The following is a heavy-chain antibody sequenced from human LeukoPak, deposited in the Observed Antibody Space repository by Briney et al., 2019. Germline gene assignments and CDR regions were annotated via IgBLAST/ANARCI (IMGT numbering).Heavy chain of an antibody. V-gene: IGHV4-39*01. CDR1: GGSISSSSYY. J-gene: IGHJ4*02. D-gene: IGHD5-18*01. CDR3: ARQYGYSYGYYFDY. CDR2: IYYSGST. Sequence: SETLSLTCTVSGGSISSSSYYWGWIRQLPGKGLEWIGSIYYSGSTYYNPSLKSRVTISVDTSKNQFSLKLSSVTAADAAVYYCARQYGYSYGYYFDYWGQGTLVTVSS.